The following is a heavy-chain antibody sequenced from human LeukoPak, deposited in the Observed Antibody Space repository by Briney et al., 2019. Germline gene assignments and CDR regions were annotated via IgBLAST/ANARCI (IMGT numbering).Heavy chain of an antibody. Sequence: SQTLSLTCTVSAGSFSSGRYYWTWIRQPAGEGLEWIGHVYTSGSTNYNPSLKSRVTISVDSSKNQFSLKLSSVTAADTAVYYCARQPPRYGMDVWGQGTTVTVSS. CDR2: VYTSGST. CDR3: ARQPPRYGMDV. CDR1: AGSFSSGRYY. J-gene: IGHJ6*02. V-gene: IGHV4-61*09.